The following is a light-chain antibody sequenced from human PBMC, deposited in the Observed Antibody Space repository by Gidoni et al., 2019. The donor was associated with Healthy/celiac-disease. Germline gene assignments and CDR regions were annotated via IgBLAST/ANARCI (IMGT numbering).Light chain of an antibody. CDR3: CSYAGSSTVV. CDR1: SSDVGSYNL. J-gene: IGLJ2*01. CDR2: EGS. Sequence: QSAMTQPASVSGSPGQSSTISCTGTSSDVGSYNLVSWYQKHQGKVPKLMIYEGSTRPPGVSNRFSGSKSGNTASLTISGLQAEDEADYYCCSYAGSSTVVFGGGTKLTVL. V-gene: IGLV2-23*01.